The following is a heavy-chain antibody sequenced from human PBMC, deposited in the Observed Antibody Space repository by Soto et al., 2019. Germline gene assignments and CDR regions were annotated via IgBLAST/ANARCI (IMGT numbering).Heavy chain of an antibody. CDR1: GYSFSFYG. CDR2: MYPDDSDI. D-gene: IGHD3-22*01. Sequence: GESLKISCKASGYSFSFYGIGWVRQMPGKVLEWMAIMYPDDSDIRYSPSFEAHVTISADKSTSTAFLQWSSLKASDPAMYYCATAYVYDFENSNYYRDAFDIWGQGTLVTVSS. CDR3: ATAYVYDFENSNYYRDAFDI. V-gene: IGHV5-51*01. J-gene: IGHJ3*02.